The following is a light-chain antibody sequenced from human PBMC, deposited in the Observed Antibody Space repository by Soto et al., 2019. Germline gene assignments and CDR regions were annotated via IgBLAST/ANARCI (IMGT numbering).Light chain of an antibody. J-gene: IGKJ5*01. CDR3: QHYVERSPIT. Sequence: ELVRTQSPGTLSLSPGARDPLSCRGSQSVSSRLAWYQQKPGQAPLLLISGASSRATGIPDRFSGSGSGTDFTLNISRLEPEDFALYYCQHYVERSPITFGQGTRLDIK. CDR1: QSVSSR. V-gene: IGKV3-20*01. CDR2: GAS.